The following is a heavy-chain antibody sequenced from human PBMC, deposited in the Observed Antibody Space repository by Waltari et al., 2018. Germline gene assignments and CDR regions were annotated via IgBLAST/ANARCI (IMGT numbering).Heavy chain of an antibody. CDR1: GCSISSGDSY. CDR2: ISYSEST. V-gene: IGHV4-30-4*08. J-gene: IGHJ3*02. D-gene: IGHD3-10*01. Sequence: QVQLQESGPGLVKPSQTLSLTCTVSGCSISSGDSYWSWIRQPPGTGLEWIGYISYSESTYYNPSLKSRVTISVDTSKIQFSLKLSAVTAADTAVYYCARFVPELWNHAFDIWGQGTMVTVSS. CDR3: ARFVPELWNHAFDI.